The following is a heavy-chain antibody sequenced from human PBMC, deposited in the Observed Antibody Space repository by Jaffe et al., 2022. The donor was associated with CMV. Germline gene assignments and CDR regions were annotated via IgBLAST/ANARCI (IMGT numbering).Heavy chain of an antibody. CDR2: IYYSGST. Sequence: QVQLQESGPGLVKPSETLSLTCTVSGGSISSYYWSWIRQPPGKGLEWIGYIYYSGSTNYNPSLKSRVTISVDTSKNQFSLKLSSVTAADTAVYYCARHAMAGYMDVWGKGTTVTVSS. D-gene: IGHD6-19*01. V-gene: IGHV4-59*08. CDR1: GGSISSYY. J-gene: IGHJ6*03. CDR3: ARHAMAGYMDV.